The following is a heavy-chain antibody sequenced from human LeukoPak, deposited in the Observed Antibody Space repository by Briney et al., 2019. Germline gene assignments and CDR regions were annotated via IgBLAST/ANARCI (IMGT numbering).Heavy chain of an antibody. CDR3: ARGGDIVLMVYAMGAFDI. J-gene: IGHJ3*02. CDR2: ISSSSSYI. D-gene: IGHD2-8*01. CDR1: GFTFSSYS. V-gene: IGHV3-21*04. Sequence: KTGGSLRLSCAASGFTFSSYSMNWVRQAPGKGLEWVSSISSSSSYIYYADSVKGRFTISRDNAKNSLYLQMNSLRAEDTAVYYCARGGDIVLMVYAMGAFDIWGQGTMVTVSS.